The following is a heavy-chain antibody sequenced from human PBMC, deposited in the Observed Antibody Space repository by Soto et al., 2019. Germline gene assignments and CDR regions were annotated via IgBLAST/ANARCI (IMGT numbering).Heavy chain of an antibody. CDR3: ARTDKYSSSSFAY. V-gene: IGHV4-31*03. CDR1: GGSISSGGYY. D-gene: IGHD6-6*01. J-gene: IGHJ4*02. CDR2: IYYSGST. Sequence: QVQLQESGPGLVKPSQTLSLTCTVSGGSISSGGYYWSWIRQHPGKGLEWIGYIYYSGSTYYNPSLKSRVTTAVDTSKNQFSRKLSSVTAADTAVYYCARTDKYSSSSFAYWGQGTLVTVSS.